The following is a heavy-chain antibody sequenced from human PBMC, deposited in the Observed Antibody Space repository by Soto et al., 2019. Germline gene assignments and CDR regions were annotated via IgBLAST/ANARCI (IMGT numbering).Heavy chain of an antibody. J-gene: IGHJ4*02. CDR3: ARGRYGEY. CDR1: GYTFTSYG. Sequence: QVHLVQSGAEVKKPGASVKVSCKGSGYTFTSYGITWVRQAPGQGLEGMGWISAHNGNTNYAQKLQGRGTVARDTSTSPAYLELRSLRSDDTAVYYCARGRYGEYWGQGALVTGSS. D-gene: IGHD3-10*01. CDR2: ISAHNGNT. V-gene: IGHV1-18*01.